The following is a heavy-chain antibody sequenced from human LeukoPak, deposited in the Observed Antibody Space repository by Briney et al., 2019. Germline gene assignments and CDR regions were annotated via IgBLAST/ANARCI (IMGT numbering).Heavy chain of an antibody. J-gene: IGHJ4*02. V-gene: IGHV4-34*01. CDR3: ARQDYGEVN. CDR2: INHSGST. D-gene: IGHD4-17*01. Sequence: PSETLSLTCGVYGGSFGGYYWTWFRQPPGKGLEWIGEINHSGSTNYNPSLKSRVTISLDTSKNQFSLNLSSVTAADTAVYYCARQDYGEVNWGQGTLVTVSS. CDR1: GGSFGGYY.